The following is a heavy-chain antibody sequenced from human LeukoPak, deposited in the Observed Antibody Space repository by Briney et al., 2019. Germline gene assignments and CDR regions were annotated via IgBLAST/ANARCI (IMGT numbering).Heavy chain of an antibody. CDR2: VSTYTGNT. Sequence: ASVKVSCKATDYSIFNSGITWVRPAPGQGPEWIGWVSTYTGNTNYAEKVQGRITMTTDTSTNTAYMELRSLKSDDTDVYYSGRDEDIPTYPNWIDTWGQGTLLTVSS. V-gene: IGHV1-18*01. CDR3: GRDEDIPTYPNWIDT. CDR1: DYSIFNSG. J-gene: IGHJ5*02. D-gene: IGHD2-2*03.